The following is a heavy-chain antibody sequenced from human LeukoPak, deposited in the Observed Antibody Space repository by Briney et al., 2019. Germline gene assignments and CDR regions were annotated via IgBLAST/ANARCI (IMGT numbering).Heavy chain of an antibody. V-gene: IGHV4-34*01. CDR1: GGSFRGYY. CDR2: INHSGST. Sequence: NPSETLSLTCAVYGGSFRGYYWSWIRQPPGKGLEWIGEINHSGSTNYNPSLKSRVTISVDTSKNQFSLKLSSVTAADTAVYYCVRQHAHDYWGQGTLVTVSS. J-gene: IGHJ4*02. D-gene: IGHD2-21*01. CDR3: VRQHAHDY.